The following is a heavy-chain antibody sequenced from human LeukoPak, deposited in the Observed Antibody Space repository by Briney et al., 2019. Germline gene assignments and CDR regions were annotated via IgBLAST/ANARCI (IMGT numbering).Heavy chain of an antibody. CDR2: VYYSGST. V-gene: IGHV4-39*02. CDR3: GGYGNYAENAFYI. D-gene: IGHD4-11*01. Sequence: SETLSLTCTVSGVSISSSSYYWGWLRQPPGMGLEWIGTVYYSGSTYYNPSLKSRVTVSIDTSKNHFYLKLSSVTAADTAVYYCGGYGNYAENAFYIWGQGTMVTVSS. CDR1: GVSISSSSYY. J-gene: IGHJ3*02.